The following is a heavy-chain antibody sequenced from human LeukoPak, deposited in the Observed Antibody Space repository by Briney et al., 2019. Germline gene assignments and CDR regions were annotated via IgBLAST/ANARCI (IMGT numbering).Heavy chain of an antibody. Sequence: PGGSLRLSCAASGFTFDDYGMSWVRQAPGKGLEWVSGINWNGGSTGYADSVKGRFTISRDNAKNSLYLQMNSLRAEDTALYHCARDHSPGGWYDNFDYWGQGTLVTVSS. CDR1: GFTFDDYG. CDR3: ARDHSPGGWYDNFDY. D-gene: IGHD6-19*01. CDR2: INWNGGST. J-gene: IGHJ4*02. V-gene: IGHV3-20*01.